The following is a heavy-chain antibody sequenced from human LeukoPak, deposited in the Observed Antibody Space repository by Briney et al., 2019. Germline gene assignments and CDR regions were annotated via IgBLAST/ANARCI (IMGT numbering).Heavy chain of an antibody. CDR2: IYYSGST. Sequence: MASETLSLTCTVSGGSISTYYWSWIRQPPGKGLEWIGSIYYSGSTNYNPSLKSRVTISVDTSKNQFSLKLSSVTAADTAVYYCARGIPQWPARVDYWGQGTLVTVSS. CDR3: ARGIPQWPARVDY. D-gene: IGHD6-19*01. V-gene: IGHV4-59*08. CDR1: GGSISTYY. J-gene: IGHJ4*02.